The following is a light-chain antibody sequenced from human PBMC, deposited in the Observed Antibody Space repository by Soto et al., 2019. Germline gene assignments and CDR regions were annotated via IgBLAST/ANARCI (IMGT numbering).Light chain of an antibody. CDR1: QDISNY. J-gene: IGKJ1*01. V-gene: IGKV1-27*01. Sequence: DIQMTQSPSSLSASVGDRVTITCRASQDISNYLAWYQQKPGKVATLLIYAASTLQSGVPSRFSGSGSGTDFTLTISSLQPEDVATYYCQKYNSAPRTFGQGTKVEIK. CDR3: QKYNSAPRT. CDR2: AAS.